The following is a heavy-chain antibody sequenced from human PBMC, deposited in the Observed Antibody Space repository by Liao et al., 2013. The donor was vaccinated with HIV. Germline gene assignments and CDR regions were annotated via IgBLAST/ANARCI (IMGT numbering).Heavy chain of an antibody. CDR1: GGSFSGYY. Sequence: QVQLQQWGAGLLKPSETLSLTCAVYGGSFSGYYWSWIRQPPGKGLEWIGEINHSGNTNYNPSLKSRVTISADTSKNQFSLKLTSVTAADTAVYYCARLDSLIFGVVIMRDYWGQGTLVTVSS. D-gene: IGHD3-3*02. V-gene: IGHV4-34*01. CDR2: INHSGNT. CDR3: ARLDSLIFGVVIMRDY. J-gene: IGHJ4*02.